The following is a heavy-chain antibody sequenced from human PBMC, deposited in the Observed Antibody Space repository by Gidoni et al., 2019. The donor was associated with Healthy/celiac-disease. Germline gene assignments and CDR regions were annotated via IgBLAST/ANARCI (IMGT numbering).Heavy chain of an antibody. J-gene: IGHJ4*02. CDR2: LNAGNGNT. CDR1: GYTFTSYG. V-gene: IGHV1-3*01. Sequence: QVQLVQSGAEVKKPRASVQVSCQAAGYTFTSYGIHWVRQAPGQGLEWMGWLNAGNGNTKYSQKFQGRVTITRDTSASTVYMELSSLRSEDSAVYFCARGWDLLFAFDYWGQGTLVTVSS. D-gene: IGHD1-26*01. CDR3: ARGWDLLFAFDY.